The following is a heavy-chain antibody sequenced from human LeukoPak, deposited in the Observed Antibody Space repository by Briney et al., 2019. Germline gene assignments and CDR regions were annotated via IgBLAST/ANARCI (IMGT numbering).Heavy chain of an antibody. CDR3: ARVNDYDSGSLYRPIDY. Sequence: GGSLRLSCEASGFTFNHYWMSWFRQAPGKGLEWVANIKQDESEKNYVDSVKGRFTISRDNVKNSLYLQMNSLRAEDTAVYSCARVNDYDSGSLYRPIDYWGQGTLVTVSS. D-gene: IGHD3-10*01. CDR1: GFTFNHYW. CDR2: IKQDESEK. V-gene: IGHV3-7*01. J-gene: IGHJ4*02.